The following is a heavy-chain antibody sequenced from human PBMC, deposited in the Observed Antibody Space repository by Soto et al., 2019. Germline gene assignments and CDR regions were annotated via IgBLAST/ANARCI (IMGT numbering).Heavy chain of an antibody. CDR2: ISYDGSNK. CDR3: TRTINFGLPGNGMDV. CDR1: VFTFISCG. J-gene: IGHJ6*02. D-gene: IGHD3-16*01. Sequence: PGGSRRLSCSASVFTFISCGMHWVREAPGKGLEWVAVISYDGSNKYYGYSVKGRFTISRDNSKNKLYLQMSSLRAEDTAIYYCTRTINFGLPGNGMDVWGQGTTVTVSS. V-gene: IGHV3-30*03.